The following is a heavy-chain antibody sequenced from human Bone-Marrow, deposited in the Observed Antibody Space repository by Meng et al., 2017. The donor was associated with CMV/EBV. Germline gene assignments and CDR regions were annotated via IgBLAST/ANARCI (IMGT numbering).Heavy chain of an antibody. CDR1: GFTVTTKY. V-gene: IGHV3-66*02. CDR3: AEAEQPADGLDV. Sequence: GGSLRLSCAASGFTVTTKYMTWVRQAPEKGLEWVSLIYSGGTTYYADSVKGRFNLSRDNSKNTVYLQMNSLRHEDTATYYCAEAEQPADGLDVWGQGTTVPSP. CDR2: IYSGGTT. J-gene: IGHJ6*02. D-gene: IGHD6-13*01.